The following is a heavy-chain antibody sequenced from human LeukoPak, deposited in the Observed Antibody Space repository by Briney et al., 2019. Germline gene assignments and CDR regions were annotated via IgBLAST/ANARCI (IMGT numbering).Heavy chain of an antibody. Sequence: GGSLRLSSAASGFTFTSYSMNWVRHAPGKGLEWVSSISSSSSYIYYADSVKGRFTISRDNAKNSLYLQMNSLRAEDTAVYYCARVGDFWSGYYIAYYYYMDVWGKGTTVTVSS. CDR1: GFTFTSYS. CDR3: ARVGDFWSGYYIAYYYYMDV. V-gene: IGHV3-21*01. D-gene: IGHD3-3*01. CDR2: ISSSSSYI. J-gene: IGHJ6*03.